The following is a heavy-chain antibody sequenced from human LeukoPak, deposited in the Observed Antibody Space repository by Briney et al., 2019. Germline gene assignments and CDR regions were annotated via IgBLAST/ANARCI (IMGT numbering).Heavy chain of an antibody. Sequence: GGSLRLSCTASGFTFSNYAMSWVRQAPGKGLEWVSAISANGGSTYYADSVKGRFTISRDNSKNTLYLQMNSLRAEDTAVYYCAKSSVGQWLIYYFDYWGQGTLVTVSS. CDR2: ISANGGST. CDR1: GFTFSNYA. J-gene: IGHJ4*02. V-gene: IGHV3-23*01. D-gene: IGHD3-22*01. CDR3: AKSSVGQWLIYYFDY.